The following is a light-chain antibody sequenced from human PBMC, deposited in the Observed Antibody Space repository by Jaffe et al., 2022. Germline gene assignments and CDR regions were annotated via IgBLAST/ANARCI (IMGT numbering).Light chain of an antibody. V-gene: IGKV2-24*01. CDR2: KIS. CDR1: QSLVRSDRDTQ. Sequence: DIVMTQTPLSSAVTLGQPASISCRSSQSLVRSDRDTQLSWLQQRPGQPPRLLIYKISNRFPGVPDRFSGSGAGTNFTLKISRVEAEDVGVYYCTQVTQFPYTFGQGTKLEIK. CDR3: TQVTQFPYT. J-gene: IGKJ2*01.